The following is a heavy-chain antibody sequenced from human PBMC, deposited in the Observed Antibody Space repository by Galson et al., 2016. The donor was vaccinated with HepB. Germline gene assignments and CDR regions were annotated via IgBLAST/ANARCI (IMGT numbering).Heavy chain of an antibody. CDR1: GFTFSNFW. V-gene: IGHV3-7*04. CDR2: INDHGSEQ. CDR3: ARTRWRGFSPFYFDN. J-gene: IGHJ4*02. D-gene: IGHD1-1*01. Sequence: SLRLSCAASGFTFSNFWMAWVRQAPGKGLEWVANINDHGSEQYYVDSVKGRFTISSDNAKNSVYLQMNSLRDDDTAVYYCARTRWRGFSPFYFDNWGQGTLVAVSS.